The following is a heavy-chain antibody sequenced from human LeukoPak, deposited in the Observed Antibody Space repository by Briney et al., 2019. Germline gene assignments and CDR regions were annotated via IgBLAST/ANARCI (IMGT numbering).Heavy chain of an antibody. Sequence: SETLSLTCTVSGGSLISRSYYWGWIRQPRGKGLKWIASLSSGGNTYSNPSLESRVSISLDTSKNQFSLTLTSGTAADTAVYYCARSLGHYQSGGYIFVDHWGQGALVTVSS. J-gene: IGHJ4*02. CDR2: LSSGGNT. CDR3: ARSLGHYQSGGYIFVDH. D-gene: IGHD5-18*01. CDR1: GGSLISRSYY. V-gene: IGHV4-39*07.